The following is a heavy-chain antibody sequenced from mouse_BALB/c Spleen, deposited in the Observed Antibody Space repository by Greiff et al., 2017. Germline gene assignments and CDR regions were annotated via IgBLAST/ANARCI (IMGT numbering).Heavy chain of an antibody. Sequence: VQLQQSGAELVRPGTSVKVSCKASGYAFTNYLIEWVKQRPGQGLEWIGVINPGSGGTNYNEKFKGKATLTADKSSSTAYMQLSSLTSDDSAVYFCARRENGQGYAMDYWGQGTSVTVSS. CDR1: GYAFTNYL. CDR3: ARRENGQGYAMDY. V-gene: IGHV1-54*01. CDR2: INPGSGGT. J-gene: IGHJ4*01.